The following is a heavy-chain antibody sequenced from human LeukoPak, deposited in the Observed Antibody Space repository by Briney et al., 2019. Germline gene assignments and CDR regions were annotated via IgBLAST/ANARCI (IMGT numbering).Heavy chain of an antibody. CDR3: AKVSLNMVNDAFDI. CDR2: ISSSGSTI. D-gene: IGHD4/OR15-4a*01. J-gene: IGHJ3*02. V-gene: IGHV3-48*03. CDR1: GFTFSSYE. Sequence: GGSLRLSCAASGFTFSSYEMNWARQAPGKGLEWVSYISSSGSTIYYADSVKGRFTISRDNSKNTLYLQMNSLRAEDTAMYYCAKVSLNMVNDAFDIWGQGTMVSVSS.